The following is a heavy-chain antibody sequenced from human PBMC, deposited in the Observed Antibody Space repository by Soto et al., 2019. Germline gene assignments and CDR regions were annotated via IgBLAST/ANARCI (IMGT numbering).Heavy chain of an antibody. D-gene: IGHD4-17*01. V-gene: IGHV1-69*13. CDR1: VGTFSSYA. CDR3: APTTVDNSVTV. J-gene: IGHJ4*02. CDR2: IIPIFGTA. Sequence: SVKVACKASVGTFSSYAISWVRQAPGQGLEWMGGIIPIFGTANYAQKFQGRVTITADESTSTAYMELSSLRSEDTAVYYCAPTTVDNSVTVWGQGTLVTVSS.